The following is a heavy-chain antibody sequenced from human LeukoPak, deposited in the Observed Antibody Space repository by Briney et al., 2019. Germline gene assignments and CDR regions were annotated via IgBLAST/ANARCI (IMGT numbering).Heavy chain of an antibody. CDR2: ISSSSSTI. J-gene: IGHJ6*03. Sequence: GGSLRLSCAASGFTFSSYSMNWVRQAPGKGLEWVSYISSSSSTIYYADSVKGRFTISRDNAKNSLYLQMNSLRAEDTAVYYCARDSNYYGSGSYSGYYYMDVWGKGTTVTVSS. V-gene: IGHV3-48*01. CDR3: ARDSNYYGSGSYSGYYYMDV. D-gene: IGHD3-10*01. CDR1: GFTFSSYS.